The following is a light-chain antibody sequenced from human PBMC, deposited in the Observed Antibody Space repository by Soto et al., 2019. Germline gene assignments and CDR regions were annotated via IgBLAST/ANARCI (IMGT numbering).Light chain of an antibody. J-gene: IGKJ5*01. CDR1: QSVSSSY. Sequence: EIVLPQSPGTMSSSPGERATLSCRASQSVSSSYLAWYQQKPGQAPRLHIYGASSRATGIPDRFSGRGAGTDFTLTISRLETEDFAVYYCQQYGSSSITFGQGTRLEIK. V-gene: IGKV3-20*01. CDR2: GAS. CDR3: QQYGSSSIT.